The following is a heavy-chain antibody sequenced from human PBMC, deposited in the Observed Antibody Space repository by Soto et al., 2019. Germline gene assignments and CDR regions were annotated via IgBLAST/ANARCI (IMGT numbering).Heavy chain of an antibody. V-gene: IGHV3-30-3*01. J-gene: IGHJ6*02. CDR3: ARETDGMDV. Sequence: QVQLVESGGGVVQPGRSLRLSCAASGFTFSSYAMHWVRQAPGKGLEWVAVILYDGSNKYYADSVKGRFTISRDNSKYKLYLQRDSQRAEDTAVYYCARETDGMDVWGQGTTVTVSS. CDR1: GFTFSSYA. CDR2: ILYDGSNK.